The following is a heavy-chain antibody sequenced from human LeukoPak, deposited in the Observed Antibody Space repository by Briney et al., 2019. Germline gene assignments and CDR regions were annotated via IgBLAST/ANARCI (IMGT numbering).Heavy chain of an antibody. V-gene: IGHV1-18*01. Sequence: ASVKVSCKASGYTFTSYGISWVRQAPGQGLEWMGWISAYNGNTNYAQKLQGRVTMTTDTSTRTAYMELRSLRSDDTAVYYCAREGYDSSGYYPIDYWGQGTLVTVSS. J-gene: IGHJ4*02. D-gene: IGHD3-22*01. CDR1: GYTFTSYG. CDR3: AREGYDSSGYYPIDY. CDR2: ISAYNGNT.